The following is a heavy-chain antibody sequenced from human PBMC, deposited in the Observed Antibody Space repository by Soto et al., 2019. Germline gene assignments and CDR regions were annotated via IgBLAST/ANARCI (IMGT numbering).Heavy chain of an antibody. CDR1: GGTFSSYA. Sequence: QVQLVQSGAEVKKAGSSVKVSCKVSGGTFSSYAISWVRQAPGQGLEWMGGINPIFGTPHYAQKYQGRVTITADTFTNTAYMELTRLTSDDTAVYFCAREGRHFDYWGQGTLVTVSS. CDR3: AREGRHFDY. J-gene: IGHJ4*02. CDR2: INPIFGTP. V-gene: IGHV1-69*06.